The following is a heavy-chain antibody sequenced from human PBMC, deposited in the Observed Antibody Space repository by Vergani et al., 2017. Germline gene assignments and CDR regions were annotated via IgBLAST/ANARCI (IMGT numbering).Heavy chain of an antibody. Sequence: QLQLQESGPGLVKPSATLSLTCSVSGASIRSSNYYWGWIRQPPGKGLYWIACIYYSGSTYYNPSLTSRFTISVDTSKNQFSLKLSFVTSADTAVYFCARHSTVEWLVKLGWIVPWGQGILVTVSS. V-gene: IGHV4-39*01. J-gene: IGHJ5*02. CDR1: GASIRSSNYY. D-gene: IGHD6-19*01. CDR2: IYYSGST. CDR3: ARHSTVEWLVKLGWIVP.